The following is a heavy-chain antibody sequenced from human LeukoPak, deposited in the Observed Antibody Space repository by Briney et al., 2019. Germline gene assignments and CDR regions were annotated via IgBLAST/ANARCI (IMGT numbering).Heavy chain of an antibody. J-gene: IGHJ5*02. CDR1: GGSISSYY. CDR3: ARAELGECYWFDP. V-gene: IGHV4-59*12. D-gene: IGHD3-10*01. CDR2: IYYSGST. Sequence: SETLSLTCTVSGGSISSYYWSWIRQPPGKGLEWIGYIYYSGSTNYNPSLRSRVTISVDTSKNQFSLKLSSVTAADTAVYYCARAELGECYWFDPWGQGTLVTVSS.